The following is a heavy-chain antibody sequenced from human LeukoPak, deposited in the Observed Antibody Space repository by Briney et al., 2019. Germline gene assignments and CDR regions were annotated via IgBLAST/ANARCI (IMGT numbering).Heavy chain of an antibody. CDR1: GYTFTSYG. D-gene: IGHD2-15*01. Sequence: ASVKVSCKASGYTFTSYGISWVRHAPGQGLEWMGWISAYNGNTNYAQKIQGRVTMTTDTSTSTAYMELRSLRSDDTAVYYCARDGEYCSGGSCYDYYYYYGMDVWGKGTTVTVSS. J-gene: IGHJ6*04. V-gene: IGHV1-18*04. CDR3: ARDGEYCSGGSCYDYYYYYGMDV. CDR2: ISAYNGNT.